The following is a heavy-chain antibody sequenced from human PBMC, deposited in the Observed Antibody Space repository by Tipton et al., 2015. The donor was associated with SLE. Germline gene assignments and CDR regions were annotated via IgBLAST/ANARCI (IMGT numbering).Heavy chain of an antibody. CDR1: GFTFSSYW. D-gene: IGHD6-19*01. CDR2: IKQDGSEK. CDR3: AREYSSGWAAYWYFDL. J-gene: IGHJ2*01. Sequence: SLRLSCAASGFTFSSYWMSWVRQAPGKGLEWVANIKQDGSEKYYVDSVKGQFTISRDNAKNSLYLQMNSLRAEDTAVYYCAREYSSGWAAYWYFDLWGRGTLVTVSS. V-gene: IGHV3-7*01.